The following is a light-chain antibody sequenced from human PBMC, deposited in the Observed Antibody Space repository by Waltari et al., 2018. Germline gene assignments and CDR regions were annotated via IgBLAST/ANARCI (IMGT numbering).Light chain of an antibody. CDR1: SSDVGGYNY. V-gene: IGLV2-14*03. CDR2: DVS. Sequence: QSALTQPASVSGSPGQSITISCTGTSSDVGGYNYVSWYQQHPGKAPKPMIYDVSKRPSGVSNRVSGAKSGNTASLTISGLQAEDEADYYCSSYISSSTLELFGGGTSLTVL. CDR3: SSYISSSTLEL. J-gene: IGLJ2*01.